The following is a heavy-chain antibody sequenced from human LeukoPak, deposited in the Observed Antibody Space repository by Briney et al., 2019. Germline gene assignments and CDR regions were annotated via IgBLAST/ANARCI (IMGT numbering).Heavy chain of an antibody. D-gene: IGHD3-22*01. CDR3: EGTYYYDSSDDY. J-gene: IGHJ4*02. V-gene: IGHV3-23*01. CDR2: ISGSGTST. Sequence: SGGSLRLSCAASGFFRSYAMSWVRQAPVKGLEWVLAISGSGTSTYYADSVKGRFTISRDNSKNTLYLQMNSLRAEDTAVYYCEGTYYYDSSDDYWGKGTLVTVSS. CDR1: GFFRSYA.